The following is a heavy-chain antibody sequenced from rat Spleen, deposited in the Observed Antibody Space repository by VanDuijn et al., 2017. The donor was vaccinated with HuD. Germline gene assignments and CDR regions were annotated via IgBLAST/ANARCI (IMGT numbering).Heavy chain of an antibody. Sequence: QVQLKESGPGLVQPSQTLSLTCTVSGFSLTSYHVHWVRQPPGKGLEWMGGLWGDGSTDYNSTLKSRLSISRDTSKSQVFLKMNNLQTEDTAMYFCATQHYYDGYYRDSWGQGVMVTVSS. J-gene: IGHJ2*01. D-gene: IGHD1-12*03. V-gene: IGHV2-1*01. CDR2: LWGDGST. CDR1: GFSLTSYH. CDR3: ATQHYYDGYYRDS.